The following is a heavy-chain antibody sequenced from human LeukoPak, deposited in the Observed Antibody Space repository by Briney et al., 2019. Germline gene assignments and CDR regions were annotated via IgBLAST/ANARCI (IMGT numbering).Heavy chain of an antibody. V-gene: IGHV1-69*05. D-gene: IGHD6-13*01. J-gene: IGHJ5*02. Sequence: ASVKVSCKASGGTFSSSAISWVRQAPGQGLEWMGGIIPIFGTANYAQKSQGRVTITTDESTSTAYMELSSLRSEDTAVYYCARNPIAAAGRWFDPWGQGTLVTVSS. CDR3: ARNPIAAAGRWFDP. CDR2: IIPIFGTA. CDR1: GGTFSSSA.